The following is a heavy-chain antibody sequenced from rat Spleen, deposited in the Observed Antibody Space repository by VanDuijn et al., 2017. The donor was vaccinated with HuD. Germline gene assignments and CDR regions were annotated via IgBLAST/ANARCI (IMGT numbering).Heavy chain of an antibody. Sequence: EVQLVESGGGAVQPGRSMKLSCAASGLSFSNYDMAWARQAPTKGLEWVAYISAGGGSTYYRDSVKGRFTISRNNAKNTLYLQMDSLTSEDTATYYCTRVDYPGVAHYFDYWGQGVMVTVSS. CDR3: TRVDYPGVAHYFDY. CDR1: GLSFSNYD. CDR2: ISAGGGST. V-gene: IGHV5-27*01. D-gene: IGHD1-4*01. J-gene: IGHJ2*01.